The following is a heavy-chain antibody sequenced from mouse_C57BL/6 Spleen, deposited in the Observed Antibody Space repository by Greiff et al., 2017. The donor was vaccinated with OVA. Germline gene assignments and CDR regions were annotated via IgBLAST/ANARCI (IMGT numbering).Heavy chain of an antibody. CDR1: GFTFSSYA. V-gene: IGHV5-4*01. CDR3: ARDLTGMGMDY. CDR2: ISDGGSYT. D-gene: IGHD4-1*01. Sequence: DVKLVESGGGLVKPGGSLKLSCAASGFTFSSYAMSWVRQTPEKRLAWVATISDGGSYTYYPDNVKGRFTISRDNAKNNLYLQMSHLKSEDTAMYYCARDLTGMGMDYWGQGTSVTVAS. J-gene: IGHJ4*01.